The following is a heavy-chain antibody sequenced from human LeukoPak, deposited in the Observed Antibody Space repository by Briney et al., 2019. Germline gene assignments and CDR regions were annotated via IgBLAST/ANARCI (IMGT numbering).Heavy chain of an antibody. CDR3: ARGLIAAAGTRNYYYYYMDV. CDR2: INHSGST. D-gene: IGHD6-13*01. CDR1: GGSFSGYY. V-gene: IGHV4-34*01. Sequence: SETLSLTCAVYGGSFSGYYWIWIRQPPGKGLEWIGEINHSGSTNYNPSLKSRVTISVDTSKNQFSLKLSSVTAADTAVYYCARGLIAAAGTRNYYYYYMDVWGKGTTVTVSS. J-gene: IGHJ6*03.